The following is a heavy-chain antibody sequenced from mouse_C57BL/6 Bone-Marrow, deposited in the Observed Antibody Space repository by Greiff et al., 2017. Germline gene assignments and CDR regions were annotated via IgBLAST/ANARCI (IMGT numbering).Heavy chain of an antibody. CDR2: IYPTSGRT. Sequence: QVQLQQPGAELVKPGASVKMSCKASGYTFTSYWITWVKQRPGQGLAWIGDIYPTSGRTNYNEKFKSKAILTVDTSSNTAYMRLSSLASEDSAVFDGARSGPLGRSFDYWGQGTTLTVSS. CDR1: GYTFTSYW. CDR3: ARSGPLGRSFDY. D-gene: IGHD4-1*01. V-gene: IGHV1-55*01. J-gene: IGHJ2*01.